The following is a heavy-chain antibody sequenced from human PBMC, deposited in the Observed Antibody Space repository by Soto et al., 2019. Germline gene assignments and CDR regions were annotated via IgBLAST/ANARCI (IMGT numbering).Heavy chain of an antibody. D-gene: IGHD3-22*01. J-gene: IGHJ5*02. CDR1: GGSISSGGYY. V-gene: IGHV4-31*03. CDR2: IYYSGST. Sequence: ASETLSITCTVSGGSISSGGYYWSWIRQHPGKGLEWIGYIYYSGSTYYNPSLKSRVTISVDTSKNRFSLKLSSVTAADTAVYYCARVEVDDSSGYYLGWFDPWGQGTLVTVSS. CDR3: ARVEVDDSSGYYLGWFDP.